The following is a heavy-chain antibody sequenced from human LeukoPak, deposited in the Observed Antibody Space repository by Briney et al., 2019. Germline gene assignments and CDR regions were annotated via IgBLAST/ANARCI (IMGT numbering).Heavy chain of an antibody. CDR2: IYYSGST. V-gene: IGHV4-39*01. D-gene: IGHD5-24*01. Sequence: PSETLSLTCTVSGGSISSSSYYWGWIRQPPGKGLEWIGSIYYSGSTYYNPSLKSRVTISVDTAKNQFSLKLSSVTAADTAVYYCARHGWDGYNSFFDYWGQGTLVTVSS. CDR1: GGSISSSSYY. CDR3: ARHGWDGYNSFFDY. J-gene: IGHJ4*02.